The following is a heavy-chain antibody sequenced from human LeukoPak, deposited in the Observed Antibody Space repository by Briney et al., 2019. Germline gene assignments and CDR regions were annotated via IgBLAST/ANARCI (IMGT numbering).Heavy chain of an antibody. D-gene: IGHD3-10*01. V-gene: IGHV3-30-3*01. J-gene: IGHJ3*02. Sequence: GGSLRLSCAASGFTFSSYAMHWVRQAPGKGLEWVSVISYDGSNKYYADSVKGRFTISRDNSKNTLYLQMNSLRAGDTAVYYCARGRLALYGSGTRPAFDIWGQGTMVTDSS. CDR1: GFTFSSYA. CDR2: ISYDGSNK. CDR3: ARGRLALYGSGTRPAFDI.